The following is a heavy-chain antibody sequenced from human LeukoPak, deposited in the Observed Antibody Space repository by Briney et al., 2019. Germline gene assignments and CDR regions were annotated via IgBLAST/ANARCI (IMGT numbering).Heavy chain of an antibody. Sequence: GSWVKVSCKASGGTFSSYAISLVLQAPGQGLEWMGGIIPIFGTANYAQKFQGRVTITTDESTSTAYMELSSLRSGDTAVYYCAEEQQLAPPHWFDPGAREPWSPSPQ. CDR3: AEEQQLAPPHWFDP. CDR1: GGTFSSYA. D-gene: IGHD6-13*01. V-gene: IGHV1-69*05. CDR2: IIPIFGTA. J-gene: IGHJ5*02.